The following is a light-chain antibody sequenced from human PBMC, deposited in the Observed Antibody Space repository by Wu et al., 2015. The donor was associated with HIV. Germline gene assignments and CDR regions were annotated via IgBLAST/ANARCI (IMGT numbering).Light chain of an antibody. CDR3: QQYNNWQRT. Sequence: EVVMTQSPATLSVSPGETATLFCRASQSINSNLVWYQQKPGRAPRLLIYDASTRATGTPGRFSGRGSGTEFTLTISSMQSEDFAVYYCQQYNNWQRTFGQGTKVEIK. CDR2: DAS. J-gene: IGKJ1*01. CDR1: QSINSN. V-gene: IGKV3-15*01.